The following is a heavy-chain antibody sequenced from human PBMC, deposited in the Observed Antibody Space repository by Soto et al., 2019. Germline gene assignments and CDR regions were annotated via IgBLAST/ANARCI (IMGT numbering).Heavy chain of an antibody. CDR3: ARVPRSLLLRFLEWLLLAFDY. D-gene: IGHD3-3*01. CDR2: ISSSGSTI. CDR1: GFTFSDYY. V-gene: IGHV3-11*01. Sequence: GGSLRLSCAASGFTFSDYYMSWIRQAPGKGLEWVSYISSSGSTIYYADSVKGRFTISRDNAKNSLYLQMNSLRAEDTAVYYCARVPRSLLLRFLEWLLLAFDYWGQGTLVTVSS. J-gene: IGHJ4*02.